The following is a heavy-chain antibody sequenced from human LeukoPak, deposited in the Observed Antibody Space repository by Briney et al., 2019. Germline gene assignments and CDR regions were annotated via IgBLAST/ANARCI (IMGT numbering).Heavy chain of an antibody. CDR3: ARAGDSYGENWFDP. J-gene: IGHJ5*02. CDR1: GGSISSSSYY. D-gene: IGHD5-18*01. V-gene: IGHV4-39*01. Sequence: PSETLSLTCTVSGGSISSSSYYWGWIRQPPGKGLEWIGSIYYSGSTYYNPSLKSRVTISVDTSKNQFSLKLSSVTAADTAVYYCARAGDSYGENWFDPWGQGTLVTVSS. CDR2: IYYSGST.